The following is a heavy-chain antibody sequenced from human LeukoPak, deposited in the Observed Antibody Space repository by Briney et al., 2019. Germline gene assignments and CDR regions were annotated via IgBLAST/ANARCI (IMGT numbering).Heavy chain of an antibody. V-gene: IGHV4-34*01. CDR1: GGSFSDYY. D-gene: IGHD5-24*01. CDR2: INHSGSI. J-gene: IGHJ4*02. CDR3: ASVAMATTYFDP. Sequence: KPSETLSLTCAVYGGSFSDYYWSWIRQPPGEGLEWIGEINHSGSINYNPSLKSRVTISVDTSKNQLSLKLSSVTAADTAVYHCASVAMATTYFDPWGQGTLVTVSS.